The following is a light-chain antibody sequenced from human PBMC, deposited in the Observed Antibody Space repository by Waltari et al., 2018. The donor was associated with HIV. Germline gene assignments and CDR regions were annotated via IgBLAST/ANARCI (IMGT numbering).Light chain of an antibody. CDR2: DVS. J-gene: IGLJ1*01. CDR1: TTDVGAYNF. Sequence: QSALTQPRSVSGSPGQSVPISCTGSTTDVGAYNFVSWYQQQPGKAPKLMIYDVSERPSGVSDRFSGSRSGNTASLTISGLQAEDEADYYCCSFAGSSYVFGTGTKVTVL. CDR3: CSFAGSSYV. V-gene: IGLV2-11*01.